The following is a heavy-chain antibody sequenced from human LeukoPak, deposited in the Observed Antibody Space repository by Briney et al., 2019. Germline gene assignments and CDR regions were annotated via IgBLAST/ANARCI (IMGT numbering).Heavy chain of an antibody. D-gene: IGHD3-3*01. CDR1: GYTFTSYY. CDR3: AYSPRFLEWLLNY. Sequence: GASVKVSCKASGYTFTSYYMHWVRQAPGQGLEWMGIISPSGGSTSYAQKFQGRVTMTRDTSTSTVYMELSSLRSEDAAVYYCAYSPRFLEWLLNYWGQGTLVTVSS. V-gene: IGHV1-46*01. CDR2: ISPSGGST. J-gene: IGHJ4*02.